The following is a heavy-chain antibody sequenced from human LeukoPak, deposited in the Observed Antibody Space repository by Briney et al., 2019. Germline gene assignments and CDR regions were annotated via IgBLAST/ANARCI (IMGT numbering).Heavy chain of an antibody. V-gene: IGHV3-30*18. CDR2: ISDDGRRK. D-gene: IGHD4-17*01. Sequence: GGSLRLSCAASGFSFISYGMHWVRQAPGKGLEWVGVISDDGRRKDYADSVKGRSTISRDNSKDTLYLQMNSLRAEDTAVYYCAKRPSDYGDYISYFDYWGQRTLVTVSS. CDR3: AKRPSDYGDYISYFDY. J-gene: IGHJ4*02. CDR1: GFSFISYG.